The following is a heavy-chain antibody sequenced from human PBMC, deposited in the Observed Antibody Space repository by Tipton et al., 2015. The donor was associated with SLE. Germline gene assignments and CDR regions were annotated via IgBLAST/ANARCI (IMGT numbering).Heavy chain of an antibody. D-gene: IGHD1-26*01. V-gene: IGHV4-39*07. Sequence: TLSLTCIVSSGSISSSSYYWGWIRQPPGKGLEWIGSIYYSGSTYSNPSLKSRVTISVDTSKNQFSLRLSSVTAADSAVYYCATVRAGCSGSSCYLDDWGQGTLVTVSS. CDR1: SGSISSSSYY. CDR2: IYYSGST. J-gene: IGHJ4*02. CDR3: ATVRAGCSGSSCYLDD.